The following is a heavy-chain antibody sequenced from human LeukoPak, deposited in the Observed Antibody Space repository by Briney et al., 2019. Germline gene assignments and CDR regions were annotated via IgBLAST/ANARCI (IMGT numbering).Heavy chain of an antibody. CDR1: GGSVSSGSYY. V-gene: IGHV4-61*01. CDR3: ARANPRYSGSWYGRKYGMDV. CDR2: IYYSGST. Sequence: SETLSLTCTVSGGSVSSGSYYWSWIRQPPGKGLEWIGYIYYSGSTNYNPSLKSRVTISVDTSKNQFSLKLSSVTAADTAVYYCARANPRYSGSWYGRKYGMDVWAKGPRSPSPQ. J-gene: IGHJ6*04. D-gene: IGHD6-13*01.